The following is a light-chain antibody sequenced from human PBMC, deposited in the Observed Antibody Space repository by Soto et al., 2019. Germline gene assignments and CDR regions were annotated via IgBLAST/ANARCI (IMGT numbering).Light chain of an antibody. Sequence: QSVLTQLPSVSAAPGQKVTISCSGSSSNIGNNYVSWYQQLPGTAPKLLIYDNNKRPSGIPDRFPGSKSGTSATLGITGLQTGDEADYYCGTWDSSLSARVFGTGTKVTVL. J-gene: IGLJ1*01. CDR2: DNN. V-gene: IGLV1-51*01. CDR3: GTWDSSLSARV. CDR1: SSNIGNNY.